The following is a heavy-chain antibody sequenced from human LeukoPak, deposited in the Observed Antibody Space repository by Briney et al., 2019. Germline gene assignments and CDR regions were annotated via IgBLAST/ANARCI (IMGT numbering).Heavy chain of an antibody. J-gene: IGHJ3*02. V-gene: IGHV4-31*03. CDR2: ISHSRYS. D-gene: IGHD3-10*01. CDR1: GGSISIGGYY. CDR3: AKFGSDDFDI. Sequence: SQTLSLTCSVSGGSISIGGYYWNWVRQLPEKGLEWLGYISHSRYSYYTPSLKSRLTISIDTAQNQFSLKLTSVTAPDSAVYYCAKFGSDDFDIWGQGPMVTVSS.